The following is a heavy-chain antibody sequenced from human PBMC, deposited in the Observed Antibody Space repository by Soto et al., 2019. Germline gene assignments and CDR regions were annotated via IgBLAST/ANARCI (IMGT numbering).Heavy chain of an antibody. CDR1: GGTFSNYA. CDR3: ASRISSGYQHDALEI. J-gene: IGHJ3*02. V-gene: IGHV1-69*13. CDR2: IIPIFGTV. Sequence: GASVKVSCKASGGTFSNYAISWVRQAPGQGLEWMGGIIPIFGTVNYAQKFQGRVTITADESTSTSYMELSSLRSEDTAVFYCASRISSGYQHDALEIWGQGTMVTVSS. D-gene: IGHD3-22*01.